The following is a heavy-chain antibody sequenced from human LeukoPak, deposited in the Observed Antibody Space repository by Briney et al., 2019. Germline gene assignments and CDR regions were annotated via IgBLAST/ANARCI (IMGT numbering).Heavy chain of an antibody. CDR2: ISYDGSNK. D-gene: IGHD2-15*01. J-gene: IGHJ5*02. CDR3: AKTRSGGSCYSCWFDP. Sequence: GGSLRLSCAASGFTFSSYGMHWVRQAPGKGLEWVAVISYDGSNKYYADSVKGRFTISRDNSKNTLYLQMNSLRAEDTAVYYCAKTRSGGSCYSCWFDPWGQGTLVTVSS. V-gene: IGHV3-30*18. CDR1: GFTFSSYG.